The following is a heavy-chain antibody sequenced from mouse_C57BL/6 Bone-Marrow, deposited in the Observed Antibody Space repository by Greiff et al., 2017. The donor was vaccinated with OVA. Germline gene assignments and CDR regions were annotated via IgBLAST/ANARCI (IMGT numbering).Heavy chain of an antibody. CDR1: GYTFTSYW. CDR3: ARDYLAV. Sequence: QVQLQQPGAELVRPGSSVKLSCKASGYTFTSYWMHWVKQRPIQGLEWIGNIDPSDSETHYTQKFKDKATLTVDKSSSTAYMQLSSLTSEDSAVYYCARDYLAVWGTGTTVTVSS. CDR2: IDPSDSET. J-gene: IGHJ1*03. V-gene: IGHV1-52*01.